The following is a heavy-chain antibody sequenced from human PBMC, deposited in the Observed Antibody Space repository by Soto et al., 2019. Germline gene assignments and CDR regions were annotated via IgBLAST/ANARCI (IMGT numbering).Heavy chain of an antibody. V-gene: IGHV3-23*01. Sequence: PGGSLRLSCAASGFTFSSYGMSWVRQAPGKGLERVSAISASGGTTYYADSVKGRFTISRDDSKSTLYLQMNSLRVEDTAVYYCAKRLHSTGWYAAFDYWGQGTLVTVSS. CDR1: GFTFSSYG. J-gene: IGHJ4*02. CDR3: AKRLHSTGWYAAFDY. D-gene: IGHD6-13*01. CDR2: ISASGGTT.